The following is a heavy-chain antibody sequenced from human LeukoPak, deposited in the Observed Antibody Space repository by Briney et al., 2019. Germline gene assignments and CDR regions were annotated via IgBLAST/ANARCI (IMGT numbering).Heavy chain of an antibody. Sequence: GGSLRLSCAASGFTFSDYGMHWVRQAPGKGLEWVAVISYDGSNRYYADSVKGRFTISRDNSKNTLYLQMNSLRAEDTAVYYCARDLSGGKSGYYWGQGTLVTVSS. D-gene: IGHD4-23*01. CDR2: ISYDGSNR. J-gene: IGHJ4*02. V-gene: IGHV3-30*03. CDR3: ARDLSGGKSGYY. CDR1: GFTFSDYG.